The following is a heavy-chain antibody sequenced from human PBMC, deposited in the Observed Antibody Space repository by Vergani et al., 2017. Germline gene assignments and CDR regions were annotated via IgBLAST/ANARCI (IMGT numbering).Heavy chain of an antibody. CDR1: GFPFDDYA. CDR2: ISGDGGST. D-gene: IGHD6-13*01. Sequence: EVQLVESGGGVVQPGGSLRLSCAASGFPFDDYAMHWVRQAPGKGLEWVSLISGDGGSTYYADSVKGRITIYRDNNKNSLYLQMNSLRTENTALYYCAKDAGSSWPNYFDYWGQGTLVTVSS. J-gene: IGHJ4*02. CDR3: AKDAGSSWPNYFDY. V-gene: IGHV3-43*02.